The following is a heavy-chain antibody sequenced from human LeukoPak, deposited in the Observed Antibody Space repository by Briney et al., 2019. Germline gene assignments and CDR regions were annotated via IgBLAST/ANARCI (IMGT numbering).Heavy chain of an antibody. J-gene: IGHJ4*02. V-gene: IGHV1-3*01. D-gene: IGHD1-26*01. CDR1: GYTFTSYA. CDR2: ISAGNGNT. Sequence: ASVTVSCTASGYTFTSYAIHWVRQAPGQRLEWMGWISAGNGNTRYSQNFQGRVTFISNTSATTAFMELSSLRSEDAAVYYCARGSGSGSNDYWGQGTLVTVPS. CDR3: ARGSGSGSNDY.